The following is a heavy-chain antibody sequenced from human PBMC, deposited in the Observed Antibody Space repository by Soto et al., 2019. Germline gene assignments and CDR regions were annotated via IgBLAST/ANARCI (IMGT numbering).Heavy chain of an antibody. CDR3: ARWDAMVRGYYCGMDV. CDR1: GGSISSGGYY. CDR2: IYYSGST. D-gene: IGHD3-10*01. V-gene: IGHV4-31*03. J-gene: IGHJ6*02. Sequence: QVQLQESGPGLVKPSQTLSLTCTVSGGSISSGGYYWSWIRQHPGKGLEWIGYIYYSGSTYYNPSLKSRVTISVDTSKNQSALKLSSVTAADTAVYYCARWDAMVRGYYCGMDVWGQGTTVTVSS.